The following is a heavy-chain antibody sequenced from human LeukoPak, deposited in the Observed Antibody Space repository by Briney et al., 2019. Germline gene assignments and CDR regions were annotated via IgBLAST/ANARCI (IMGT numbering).Heavy chain of an antibody. CDR2: MLAYNGNT. CDR3: AREPYSSGGYYYLDY. CDR1: GYTFNYYA. Sequence: EAAVKVYCKASGYTFNYYAITWVRQAPGQGLEWLGWMLAYNGNTNYAQKLQGRDTMTTDTPTSTAYMELRSLTSDDTAVYYCAREPYSSGGYYYLDYWGEGTLVTVSS. V-gene: IGHV1-18*01. J-gene: IGHJ4*02. D-gene: IGHD6-19*01.